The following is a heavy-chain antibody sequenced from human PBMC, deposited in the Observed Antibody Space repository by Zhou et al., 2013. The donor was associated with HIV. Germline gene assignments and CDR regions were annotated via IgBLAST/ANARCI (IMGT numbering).Heavy chain of an antibody. Sequence: QSGAEMKRPGASVKVSCKTSGYAFNDYFIHWVRQAPGQGLEWMGWINPSTSHTTYAQNFQGRVTMTRNISINTAYMELNSLRSEDTAVYYCARRGTWGDRFNVIRGGLDVWGQGTTVTVSS. CDR3: ARRGTWGDRFNVIRGGLDV. J-gene: IGHJ6*02. D-gene: IGHD1-1*01. CDR2: INPSTSHT. CDR1: GYAFNDYF. V-gene: IGHV1-8*02.